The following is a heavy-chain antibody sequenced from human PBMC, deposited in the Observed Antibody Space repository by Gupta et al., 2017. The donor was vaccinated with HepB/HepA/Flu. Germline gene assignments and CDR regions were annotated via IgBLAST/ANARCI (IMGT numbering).Heavy chain of an antibody. V-gene: IGHV3-43*01. Sequence: TASGFTFDDHSMHWVRQAPGKGLEWVSLISWNGGGAYYADSVKGRFTISRDNSKNSLYLQMNSLKTEDTALYYCVRDMSSGWSSLDYWGQGTPVTVSS. CDR3: VRDMSSGWSSLDY. J-gene: IGHJ4*02. CDR2: ISWNGGGA. CDR1: GFTFDDHS. D-gene: IGHD6-19*01.